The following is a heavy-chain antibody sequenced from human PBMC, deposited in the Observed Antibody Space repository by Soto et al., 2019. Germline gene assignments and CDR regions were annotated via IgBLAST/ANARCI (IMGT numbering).Heavy chain of an antibody. CDR2: IYYSGST. V-gene: IGHV4-59*01. CDR3: ARDVDGSGSYDY. Sequence: SETLSLTCTVSGGSISSYYWSWIRQPPGKGLEWIGYIYYSGSTNYNPSLKSRVTISVDTSKNQFSLKLSSVTAADTAVYYCARDVDGSGSYDYWGQGTLVTVSS. CDR1: GGSISSYY. D-gene: IGHD3-10*01. J-gene: IGHJ4*02.